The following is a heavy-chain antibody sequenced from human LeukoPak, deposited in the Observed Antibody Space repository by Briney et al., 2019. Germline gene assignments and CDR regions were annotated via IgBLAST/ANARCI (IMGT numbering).Heavy chain of an antibody. V-gene: IGHV3-48*03. J-gene: IGHJ3*02. CDR2: ISSSGSTM. CDR3: ARDSGNYLDAFDI. CDR1: GFTFSSYE. D-gene: IGHD1-26*01. Sequence: GGSLRLSCAASGFTFSSYEMNWVRQAPGKGLEWVSYISSSGSTMYYTDSVKGRFTISRDNAKNSLDLQMNSLRAEDTAVYYCARDSGNYLDAFDIWGQGTMVTVSS.